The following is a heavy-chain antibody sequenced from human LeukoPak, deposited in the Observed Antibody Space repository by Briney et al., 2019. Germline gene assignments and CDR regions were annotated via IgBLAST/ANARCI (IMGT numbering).Heavy chain of an antibody. CDR3: ARVWDTAMGGDY. V-gene: IGHV1-69*04. Sequence: GASVKVSCKASGGTFSNYALSWVRQAPGQGLEWMGRIITILGLPNYAQKFQGRVTITADKSTTTAYMELSSLRSEDTAVYYCARVWDTAMGGDYWGQGTLVTVSS. CDR2: IITILGLP. CDR1: GGTFSNYA. J-gene: IGHJ4*02. D-gene: IGHD5-18*01.